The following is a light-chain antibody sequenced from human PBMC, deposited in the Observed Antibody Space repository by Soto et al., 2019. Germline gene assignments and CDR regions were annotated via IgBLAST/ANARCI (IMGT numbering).Light chain of an antibody. V-gene: IGKV3-20*01. CDR2: GAS. Sequence: EIVLTQSPGTLSVSPGDRVTLSCRASQSVSSSYLAWYQQKPGQAPRLLIYGASSRATGIPDRFSGSGSGTDFTLTISRLEPEDFAVYYCQQYGSSPRTFGQGTKVDI. CDR1: QSVSSSY. J-gene: IGKJ1*01. CDR3: QQYGSSPRT.